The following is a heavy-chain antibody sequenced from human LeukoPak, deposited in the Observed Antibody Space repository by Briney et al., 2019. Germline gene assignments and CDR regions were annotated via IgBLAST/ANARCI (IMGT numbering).Heavy chain of an antibody. J-gene: IGHJ5*02. CDR1: GFTFDDYA. Sequence: GGSPRLSCAASGFTFDDYAMHWVRQAPGKDLEWVSLISGDGGSTYYADSVKGRFTISRDNSKNSLYLQMNSLRTEDTALYYCAKDLYCSGGSCSNWFDPWGQGTLVTVSS. V-gene: IGHV3-43*02. CDR3: AKDLYCSGGSCSNWFDP. D-gene: IGHD2-15*01. CDR2: ISGDGGST.